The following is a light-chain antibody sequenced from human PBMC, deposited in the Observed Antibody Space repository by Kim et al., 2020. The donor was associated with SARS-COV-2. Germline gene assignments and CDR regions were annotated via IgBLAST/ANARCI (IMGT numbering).Light chain of an antibody. CDR3: QQYGSS. Sequence: TLALTPAESATLTCSASQSVSTYLAWYQHKPRQAPRLRIYGASSGATGSPDRCSGGGSWTDFTLTINRLEPEDFAVYYCQQYGSSFGQGTKVDIK. V-gene: IGKV3-20*01. CDR2: GAS. CDR1: QSVSTY. J-gene: IGKJ1*01.